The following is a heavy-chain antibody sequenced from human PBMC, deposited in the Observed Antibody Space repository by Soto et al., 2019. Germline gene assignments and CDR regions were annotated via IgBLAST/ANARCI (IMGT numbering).Heavy chain of an antibody. CDR2: IYFTGNT. CDR3: AGQTFTIAAASYGRSNWFDP. V-gene: IGHV4-39*01. Sequence: TLSLTCTASGGSITSSSHFWGWVRQPPGKGLEWIGTIYFTGNTYYTPSLKSRLTMSIDTSKNEFSLRLNSVTAADTAVYYCAGQTFTIAAASYGRSNWFDPWGPGTLATVSS. D-gene: IGHD6-25*01. CDR1: GGSITSSSHF. J-gene: IGHJ5*02.